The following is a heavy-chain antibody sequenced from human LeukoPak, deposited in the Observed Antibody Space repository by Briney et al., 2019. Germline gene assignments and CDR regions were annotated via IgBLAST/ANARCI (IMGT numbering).Heavy chain of an antibody. D-gene: IGHD2-21*02. CDR2: IYGDTTT. CDR3: ARLTYCGGDCPRAFDI. V-gene: IGHV3-48*02. J-gene: IGHJ3*02. Sequence: GGSLRFSCAASGFTFNTYGMNWVRQAPGKGLEWVSHIYGDTTTYYADSVKGRFTISRHNAKNSLYLQMNILSDEDTAVYYCARLTYCGGDCPRAFDIWGQGTMVTVSS. CDR1: GFTFNTYG.